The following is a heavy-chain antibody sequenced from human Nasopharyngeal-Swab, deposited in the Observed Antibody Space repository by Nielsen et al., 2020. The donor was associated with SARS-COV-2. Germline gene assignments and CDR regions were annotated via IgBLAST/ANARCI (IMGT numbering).Heavy chain of an antibody. V-gene: IGHV1-2*02. CDR2: IIPNSGGT. Sequence: ASVKVSCKASGGTFSSYAISWVRQAPGQGLEWMGGIIPNSGGTNYAQKFQGRVTMTRDTSISTAYMELSRLRSGDTAVYYCARDYYGSGSSYFDYWGQGTLVTVSS. D-gene: IGHD3-10*01. J-gene: IGHJ4*02. CDR1: GGTFSSYA. CDR3: ARDYYGSGSSYFDY.